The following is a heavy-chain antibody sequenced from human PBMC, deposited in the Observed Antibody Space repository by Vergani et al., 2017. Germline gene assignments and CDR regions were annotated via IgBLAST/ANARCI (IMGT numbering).Heavy chain of an antibody. CDR3: ARDAGWNYSWGYYYYMDV. Sequence: QVQLVQSGAEVKKPGSSVKVSCKASGGTFSSYAISWVRQAPGQGLEWMGGIIPIFGTANYAQKFQGRVTITADESTSTAYVELSSLRSEDTAVYYCARDAGWNYSWGYYYYMDVWGKGTTVTVSS. J-gene: IGHJ6*03. D-gene: IGHD1-7*01. CDR1: GGTFSSYA. V-gene: IGHV1-69*01. CDR2: IIPIFGTA.